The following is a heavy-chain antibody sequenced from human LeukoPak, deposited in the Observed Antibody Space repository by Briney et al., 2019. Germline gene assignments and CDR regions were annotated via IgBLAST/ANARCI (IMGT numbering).Heavy chain of an antibody. J-gene: IGHJ4*02. CDR2: MNPNSGNT. CDR3: ARDLIAARPYGSYYFDY. D-gene: IGHD6-6*01. V-gene: IGHV1-8*01. Sequence: GASVKVSCKASGYTFTSYDINWVRQATGQGLEWMGWMNPNSGNTGYAQKFQGRVTITADKSTSTAYMELSSRRSEDTAVYYCARDLIAARPYGSYYFDYWGQGTLVTVSS. CDR1: GYTFTSYD.